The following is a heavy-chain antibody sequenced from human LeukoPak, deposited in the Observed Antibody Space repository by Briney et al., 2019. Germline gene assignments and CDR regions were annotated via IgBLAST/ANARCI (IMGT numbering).Heavy chain of an antibody. CDR3: ATGYCSSTSCYRPSDY. Sequence: PGGSLRLSCAASGFSFSRHWMHWVRQAPGKGLVWVSRINSDGSSTSYADSVKGRFTISRDNAKNTLYLQMNSLRAEDTAVYYCATGYCSSTSCYRPSDYWGQGTLVTVSS. CDR1: GFSFSRHW. CDR2: INSDGSST. V-gene: IGHV3-74*01. J-gene: IGHJ4*02. D-gene: IGHD2-2*02.